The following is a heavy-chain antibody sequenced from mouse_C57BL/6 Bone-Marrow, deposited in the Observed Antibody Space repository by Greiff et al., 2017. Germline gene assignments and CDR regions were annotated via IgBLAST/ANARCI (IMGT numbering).Heavy chain of an antibody. CDR1: GFNIKDYY. J-gene: IGHJ2*01. V-gene: IGHV14-1*01. CDR3: TITTVVVHFDY. D-gene: IGHD1-1*01. CDR2: IDPEDGDT. Sequence: VQLQQSGAELVRPGASVKLSCTASGFNIKDYYMPWVQQRPEQGLEWIGRIDPEDGDTEYAQKFPGQVTMTADTSSNTAYLPLGSLTSEDTAVYYCTITTVVVHFDYWGQGTTLTVSS.